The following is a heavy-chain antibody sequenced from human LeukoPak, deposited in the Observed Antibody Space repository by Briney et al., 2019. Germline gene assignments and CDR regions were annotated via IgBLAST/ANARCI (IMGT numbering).Heavy chain of an antibody. CDR2: ISSSSSFI. D-gene: IGHD4-23*01. J-gene: IGHJ5*02. Sequence: PGGSLRLSCAASGFSFSSYWMTWVRQAPGKGLEWVSFISSSSSFIYYADSVKGRFTISRDSANNSLYLQMNSLRAEDTAVYYCATFSYAGNAGGSAGSWGQGTLVTVSS. CDR1: GFSFSSYW. CDR3: ATFSYAGNAGGSAGS. V-gene: IGHV3-21*04.